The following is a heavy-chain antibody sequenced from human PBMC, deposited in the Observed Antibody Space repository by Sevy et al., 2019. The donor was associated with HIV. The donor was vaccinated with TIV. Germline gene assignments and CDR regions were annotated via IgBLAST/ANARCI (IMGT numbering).Heavy chain of an antibody. CDR3: ARDCNSASCLWGLDV. J-gene: IGHJ6*02. CDR2: IKRDGSER. D-gene: IGHD1-26*01. Sequence: GGSLRLSCAASGFTFSNYWMTWVRQAPGKGVEWVANIKRDGSERYYLASVKGRFTISRDNAKKSLYLQMNSLTAEDTAVYYCARDCNSASCLWGLDVWGQGTTVTVSS. CDR1: GFTFSNYW. V-gene: IGHV3-7*03.